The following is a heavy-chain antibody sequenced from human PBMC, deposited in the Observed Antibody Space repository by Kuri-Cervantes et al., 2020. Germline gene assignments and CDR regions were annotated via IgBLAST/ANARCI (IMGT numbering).Heavy chain of an antibody. D-gene: IGHD2-21*02. J-gene: IGHJ3*02. Sequence: SGPTLVKPTQTLTLTCTFSGLSLSTSGMRVSWIRQPPGKALEWLARLDWDDDKFYSTSLKTRLTISKDTSKNQVVLTMTNMDPVDTATYYCAHRIVVVTATSTDAFDIWGQGTMVTVSS. CDR2: LDWDDDK. V-gene: IGHV2-70*04. CDR3: AHRIVVVTATSTDAFDI. CDR1: GLSLSTSGMR.